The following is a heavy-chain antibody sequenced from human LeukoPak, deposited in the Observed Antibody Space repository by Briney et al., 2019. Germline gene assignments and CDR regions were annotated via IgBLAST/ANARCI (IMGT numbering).Heavy chain of an antibody. CDR3: ARDGRVVAATPSAGYFDL. V-gene: IGHV1-18*01. J-gene: IGHJ2*01. D-gene: IGHD2-15*01. CDR1: GYTFTSYG. CDR2: ISAYNGHT. Sequence: AASVKVSCKASGYTFTSYGISWVRQAPGQGLEWMGWISAYNGHTNYAQKLQGRVTMTTDTSTSTAYMELRSLRSDDTAVYYCARDGRVVAATPSAGYFDLWGRGTLVTVSS.